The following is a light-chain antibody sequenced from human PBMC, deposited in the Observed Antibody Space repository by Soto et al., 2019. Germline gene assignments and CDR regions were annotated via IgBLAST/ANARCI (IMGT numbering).Light chain of an antibody. J-gene: IGKJ4*01. V-gene: IGKV3D-15*01. CDR1: QSVYNN. CDR3: QQYNSGPLT. Sequence: EVVMTQSPATLSVSPGERATLSCRTSQSVYNNLAWYLQKPGQAPRLLISAASTRATGIPARFSGSGSGTEFTLTINSLQSEDFAVYYCQQYNSGPLTFGGGTKVEIK. CDR2: AAS.